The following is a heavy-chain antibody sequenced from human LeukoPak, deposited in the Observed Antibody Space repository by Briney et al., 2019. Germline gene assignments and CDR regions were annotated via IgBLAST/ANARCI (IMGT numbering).Heavy chain of an antibody. CDR3: AGVAYYYYYMDV. J-gene: IGHJ6*03. Sequence: SETLSLTCTVSGDSMNSYYWDWIRQSAGKGLEWIGQIYSSGSTNYRSSLKSRVTMSIDTSKNQFSLKLNSVTAADTAVYYCAGVAYYYYYMDVWGKGTTVTVSS. CDR1: GDSMNSYY. CDR2: IYSSGST. V-gene: IGHV4-4*07.